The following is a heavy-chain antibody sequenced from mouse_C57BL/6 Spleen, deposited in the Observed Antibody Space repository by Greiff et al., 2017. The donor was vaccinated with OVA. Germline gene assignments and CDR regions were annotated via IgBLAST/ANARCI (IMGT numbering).Heavy chain of an antibody. D-gene: IGHD4-1*01. CDR1: GYAFTNYL. Sequence: VQLVESGAELVRPGPSVKVSCKASGYAFTNYLIEWVKQRPGQGLEWIGVINPGSGGTNYNEKFKGKATLTADKSSSTAYMQLSSLTSEDSAVYFCARRLTGTGVDYWGQGTTLTVSS. CDR3: ARRLTGTGVDY. J-gene: IGHJ2*01. V-gene: IGHV1-54*01. CDR2: INPGSGGT.